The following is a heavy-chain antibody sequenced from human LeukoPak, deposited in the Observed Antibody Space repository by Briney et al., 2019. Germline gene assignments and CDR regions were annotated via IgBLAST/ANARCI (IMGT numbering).Heavy chain of an antibody. CDR1: GLTFSSYA. J-gene: IGHJ6*03. Sequence: PGGSLRLSCAASGLTFSSYAMSWVRQAPGKGLEWVSAISGSGGSTYYADSVKGRFTISRDNSKNTLYLQMNSLRAEDTAVYYCAKAVVGGHPYYYMDVWGKGTTVTISS. CDR3: AKAVVGGHPYYYMDV. CDR2: ISGSGGST. D-gene: IGHD3-16*01. V-gene: IGHV3-23*01.